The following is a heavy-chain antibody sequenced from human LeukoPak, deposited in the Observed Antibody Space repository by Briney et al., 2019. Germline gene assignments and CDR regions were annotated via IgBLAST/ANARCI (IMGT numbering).Heavy chain of an antibody. D-gene: IGHD3-3*01. CDR1: GGSISSYY. CDR3: ARGTIFGVVTYYFDY. J-gene: IGHJ4*02. V-gene: IGHV4-59*01. CDR2: IYYSGST. Sequence: SETLSLTCTVSGGSISSYYWSWIRQPPGKGLEWIRYIYYSGSTNYNPSLKSRVTISVDTSKNQFSLKLSSVTAADTAVYYCARGTIFGVVTYYFDYWGQGTLVTVSS.